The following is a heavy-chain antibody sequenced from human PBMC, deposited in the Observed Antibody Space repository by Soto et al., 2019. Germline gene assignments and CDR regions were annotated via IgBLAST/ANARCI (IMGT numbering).Heavy chain of an antibody. CDR2: IYHSGST. V-gene: IGHV4-30-2*01. D-gene: IGHD3-22*01. CDR3: ASSRTTPTEENGDYYDSSGYYYVPLGFDY. Sequence: SETLSLTCAVSGGSISSGGYSWSWIRQPPGKGLEWIGYIYHSGSTYYNPSLKSRVTISVDRSKNQFSLKLSSVTAADTAVYYCASSRTTPTEENGDYYDSSGYYYVPLGFDYWGQGTLVTVSS. J-gene: IGHJ4*02. CDR1: GGSISSGGYS.